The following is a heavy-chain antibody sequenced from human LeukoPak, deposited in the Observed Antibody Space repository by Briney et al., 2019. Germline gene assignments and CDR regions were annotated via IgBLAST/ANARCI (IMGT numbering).Heavy chain of an antibody. CDR2: IWYDVSRK. Sequence: GRCLRLSCAASGYTFSAYGMRWVRHAPGEGLGWVAVIWYDVSRKFYGDSVKGRFTVSRDISKNTLYLEMNSLRAEDTAVYYCSRDGGAGLDYWGQGTLVTVSS. J-gene: IGHJ4*02. CDR3: SRDGGAGLDY. V-gene: IGHV3-33*01. CDR1: GYTFSAYG. D-gene: IGHD2-15*01.